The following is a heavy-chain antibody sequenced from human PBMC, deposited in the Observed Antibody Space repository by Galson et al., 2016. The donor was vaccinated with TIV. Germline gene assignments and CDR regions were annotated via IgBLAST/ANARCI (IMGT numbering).Heavy chain of an antibody. CDR1: GFSLNTHGMA. J-gene: IGHJ5*02. V-gene: IGHV2-5*02. Sequence: PALVKPTQTLTLTCTFSGFSLNTHGMAVGWIRQAPGKALGWLALIYWDDDKRYSAPLKSRLSISKDTSRNQVVLTMTNMAPVDTATYYCALRRSSDIYRLAIWFDPWGQGTLVTASS. CDR3: ALRRSSDIYRLAIWFDP. CDR2: IYWDDDK. D-gene: IGHD2-21*02.